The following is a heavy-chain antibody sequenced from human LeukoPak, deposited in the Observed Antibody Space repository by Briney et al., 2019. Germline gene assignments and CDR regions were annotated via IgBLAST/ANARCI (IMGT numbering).Heavy chain of an antibody. Sequence: GASVKVSCKVSGYTLTELYMHWVRQAPGKGLEWMGGFDPEDGETIYAEKFQGRVTMTEDTSTDTAYMELSSLRSEDTAVYYCATRNWNYGSFDPWGQGTLVTVSS. CDR3: ATRNWNYGSFDP. V-gene: IGHV1-24*01. D-gene: IGHD1-7*01. J-gene: IGHJ5*02. CDR1: GYTLTELY. CDR2: FDPEDGET.